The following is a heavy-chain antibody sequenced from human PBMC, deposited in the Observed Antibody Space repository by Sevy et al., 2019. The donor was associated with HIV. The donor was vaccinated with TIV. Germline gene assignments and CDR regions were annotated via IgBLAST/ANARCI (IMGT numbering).Heavy chain of an antibody. CDR3: ARVSIAARLRDLRWYFDR. Sequence: GGSLRLSCAASGFTVSSNYMSWVRQAPGKGLEWVSVIYSGGSTYYADSVKGRFIIARDNSKNTLYLQMNSLRAEDTAVYYCARVSIAARLRDLRWYFDRWGRGTLVTVSS. J-gene: IGHJ2*01. D-gene: IGHD6-6*01. CDR2: IYSGGST. CDR1: GFTVSSNY. V-gene: IGHV3-53*01.